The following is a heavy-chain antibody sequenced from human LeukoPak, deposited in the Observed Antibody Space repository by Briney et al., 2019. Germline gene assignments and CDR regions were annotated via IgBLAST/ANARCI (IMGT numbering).Heavy chain of an antibody. CDR3: AREYCSSTSCYFDY. J-gene: IGHJ4*02. CDR2: ISSSGSTI. CDR1: GFTVSSNY. V-gene: IGHV3-11*01. Sequence: GGSLRLSCAASGFTVSSNYMSWVRQAPGKGLEWVSYISSSGSTIYYADSVKGRFTISRDNAKNSPYLQMNSLRAEDTAVYYCAREYCSSTSCYFDYWGQGTLVTVSS. D-gene: IGHD2-2*01.